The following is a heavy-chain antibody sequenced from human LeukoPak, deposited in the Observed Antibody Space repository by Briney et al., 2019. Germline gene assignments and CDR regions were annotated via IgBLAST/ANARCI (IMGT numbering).Heavy chain of an antibody. V-gene: IGHV3-21*01. D-gene: IGHD3-22*01. Sequence: PGGSLRLSCAASGFTFTSFSFNWVRQAPGKGLEWVSCINTVATYIYYADSVRGRFTISRDNAKISVYLQMDSLRAEDTGVYYCARLRRIGDSGGFYYYYDYWGQGTLVTGSS. J-gene: IGHJ4*02. CDR3: ARLRRIGDSGGFYYYYDY. CDR1: GFTFTSFS. CDR2: INTVATYI.